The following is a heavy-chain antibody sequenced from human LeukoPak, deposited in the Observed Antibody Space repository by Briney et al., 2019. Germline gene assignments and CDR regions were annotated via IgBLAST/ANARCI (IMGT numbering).Heavy chain of an antibody. CDR1: GFTFGGYG. CDR2: IAYDGSRA. D-gene: IGHD1-14*01. CDR3: TRYNNDHFDY. V-gene: IGHV3-33*01. J-gene: IGHJ4*02. Sequence: PGGSLRLSCAGSGFTFGGYGMHWFRQTPGKGLEWVAVIAYDGSRAFYADYVKGRFTISRDNSKNRMSVQMDDLRAEDTAVYYCTRYNNDHFDYWGQGTLVTVSS.